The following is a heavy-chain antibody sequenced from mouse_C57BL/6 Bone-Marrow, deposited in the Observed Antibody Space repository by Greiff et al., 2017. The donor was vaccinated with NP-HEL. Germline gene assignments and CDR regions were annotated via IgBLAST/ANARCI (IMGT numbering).Heavy chain of an antibody. D-gene: IGHD1-1*01. CDR3: TREALFITTVVATHWYFDV. CDR1: GYTFTDYE. Sequence: QVQLQQSGAELVRPGASVTLSCKASGYTFTDYEMHWVKQTPVHGLEWIGAIDPETGGTAYNQKFKGKAILTADKSSSTAYMELRSLTSEDSAVYYCTREALFITTVVATHWYFDVWGTGTTVTVSS. J-gene: IGHJ1*03. V-gene: IGHV1-15*01. CDR2: IDPETGGT.